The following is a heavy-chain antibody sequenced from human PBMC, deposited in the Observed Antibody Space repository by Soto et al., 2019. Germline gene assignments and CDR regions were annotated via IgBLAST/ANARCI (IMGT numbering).Heavy chain of an antibody. CDR3: ARPYSDSSGYSLWYFDY. CDR1: GDSFNTFA. J-gene: IGHJ4*02. D-gene: IGHD3-22*01. CDR2: IIPNFDTP. Sequence: QVQLVQSGAEVKKPGSSVKLSCKASGDSFNTFAVTWVRQAPGQGLEWMGGIIPNFDTPNYAQKFQGRVTIIADKSTSTPYMELSSLRSEDTAVYYCARPYSDSSGYSLWYFDYWGQGTLVTVSS. V-gene: IGHV1-69*06.